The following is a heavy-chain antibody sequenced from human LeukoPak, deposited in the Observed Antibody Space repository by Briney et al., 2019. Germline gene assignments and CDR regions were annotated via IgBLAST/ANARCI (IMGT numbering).Heavy chain of an antibody. Sequence: GGSLRLSCAASGCTFSSYWMHWVRQGPGKGLVWVSRINSGRSSTGYADSVKGRFTISRDNAKNTLYLQMDSLRAEDTAVYYCASKNGSYWGQGTLVTVSS. CDR3: ASKNGSY. CDR1: GCTFSSYW. CDR2: INSGRSST. D-gene: IGHD1-26*01. V-gene: IGHV3-74*01. J-gene: IGHJ4*02.